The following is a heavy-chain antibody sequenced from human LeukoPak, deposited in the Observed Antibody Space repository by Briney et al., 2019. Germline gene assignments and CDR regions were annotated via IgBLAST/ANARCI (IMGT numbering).Heavy chain of an antibody. CDR1: GFTFSSYE. D-gene: IGHD2-15*01. CDR2: ISSSGSTI. V-gene: IGHV3-48*03. CDR3: ARALEVAASDY. J-gene: IGHJ4*02. Sequence: GGSLRLSCAASGFTFSSYEMNWVRQAPGKGLEWVSYISSSGSTIYYADSVKGRFTISRDNAKNSLYPQMNSLRAEDTAVYYCARALEVAASDYWGQGTLVTVSS.